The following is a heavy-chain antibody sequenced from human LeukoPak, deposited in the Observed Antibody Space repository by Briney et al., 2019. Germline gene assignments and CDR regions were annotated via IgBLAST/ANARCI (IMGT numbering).Heavy chain of an antibody. Sequence: GASVKVSCKASGYTFTGYYMHWVRQAPGQGLEWMGWINPNSGGTNYAQKFQGRVTMTRDTSISTAYMELSRLRSDDTAVYYCARVSHSGSYRAIDYWGQGTLVTVSS. J-gene: IGHJ4*02. V-gene: IGHV1-2*02. D-gene: IGHD1-26*01. CDR3: ARVSHSGSYRAIDY. CDR2: INPNSGGT. CDR1: GYTFTGYY.